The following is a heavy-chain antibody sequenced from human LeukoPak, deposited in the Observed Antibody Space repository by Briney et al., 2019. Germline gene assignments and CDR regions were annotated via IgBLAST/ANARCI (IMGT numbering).Heavy chain of an antibody. D-gene: IGHD3-22*01. CDR2: IDWDDDK. CDR3: ARIDYDTSGPKSPFDY. CDR1: GFSLSTSGMC. Sequence: GSGPTLVNPTQTLTLTCTFSGFSLSTSGMCVSWIRQPPGKALEWLARIDWDDDKYYSTSLKTRLTISKDTSKNQGVLTMTNMDPVDTATYYCARIDYDTSGPKSPFDYWGQGTLVTVSS. V-gene: IGHV2-70*11. J-gene: IGHJ4*02.